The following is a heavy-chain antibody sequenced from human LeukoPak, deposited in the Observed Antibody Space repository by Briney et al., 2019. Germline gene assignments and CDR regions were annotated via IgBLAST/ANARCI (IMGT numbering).Heavy chain of an antibody. CDR3: ARNSGWFRFDY. CDR2: IKEDGSDK. Sequence: GGSLRLSCAASGFTFSNYWMDWVRQSPGKGLEWVANIKEDGSDKYYVDSVKGRFTISRDNAKDSLYLQMNSLRAEDTAVYYCARNSGWFRFDYWGQGTLVTVSS. V-gene: IGHV3-7*03. CDR1: GFTFSNYW. J-gene: IGHJ4*02. D-gene: IGHD6-19*01.